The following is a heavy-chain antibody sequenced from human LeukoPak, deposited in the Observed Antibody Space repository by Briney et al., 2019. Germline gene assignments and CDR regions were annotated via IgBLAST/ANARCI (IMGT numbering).Heavy chain of an antibody. V-gene: IGHV1-2*02. Sequence: ASVKVSCKASGYTFTGYYMHWVRQAPGQGLEWMGWINPSSGGTNYAQKFQGRVTMTRDTSISTAYMELSRLRSDDTAVYYCGKQLIYYYYGMDVWGQGTTVTVS. CDR3: GKQLIYYYYGMDV. J-gene: IGHJ6*02. D-gene: IGHD6-13*01. CDR2: INPSSGGT. CDR1: GYTFTGYY.